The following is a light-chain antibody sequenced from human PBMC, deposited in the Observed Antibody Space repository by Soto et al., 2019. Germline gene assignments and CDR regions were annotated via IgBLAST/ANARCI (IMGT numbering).Light chain of an antibody. J-gene: IGKJ1*01. Sequence: DIQMTQSPSTLSASVGDRVTITCRASQSISSWLAWYQQKPGKAPKLLIYDASSLESGVPPRFSGSGSGTEFTLPISSLQPDDFATYYCQPYNSYPWTFGQGTKVAIK. V-gene: IGKV1-5*01. CDR2: DAS. CDR3: QPYNSYPWT. CDR1: QSISSW.